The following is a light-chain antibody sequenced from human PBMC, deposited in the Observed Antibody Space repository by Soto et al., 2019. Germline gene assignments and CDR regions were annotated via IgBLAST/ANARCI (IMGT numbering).Light chain of an antibody. Sequence: EIVMTQSPATLSVSLGERATLSCGASQSVSSNLAWYQQKPGQAPRLLIYGASTRATGIPARFSGSGSGTEFTLTISSLQSEDFAVYYCQQYNNWPQWTFGQGTKVDIK. CDR3: QQYNNWPQWT. J-gene: IGKJ1*01. V-gene: IGKV3-15*01. CDR1: QSVSSN. CDR2: GAS.